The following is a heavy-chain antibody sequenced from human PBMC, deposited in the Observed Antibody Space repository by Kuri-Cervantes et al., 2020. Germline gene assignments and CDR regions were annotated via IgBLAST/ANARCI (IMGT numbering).Heavy chain of an antibody. CDR2: ISWNSGSI. D-gene: IGHD5-18*01. CDR1: GFTFDDYA. Sequence: GGSLRLSCAASGFTFDDYAMHWVRQAPGKGLERVSGISWNSGSIGYADSVKGRFTISRDNAKNSLYLQMNSLRAEDTAVYYCARLKVHTAMEQTYNYYGMDVWGQGTTVTVSS. J-gene: IGHJ6*02. CDR3: ARLKVHTAMEQTYNYYGMDV. V-gene: IGHV3-9*01.